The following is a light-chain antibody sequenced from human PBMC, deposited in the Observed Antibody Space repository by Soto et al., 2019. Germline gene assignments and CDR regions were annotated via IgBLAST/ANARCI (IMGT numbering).Light chain of an antibody. CDR1: QSVTSDY. Sequence: EIVLTQSPGTLSLSPGERPTLSCRASQSVTSDYFAWYQQKPGQAPKLLIYDASSRATGIPDRFSGSGSGTDFTLTISRLEPEDFAVYYCQQYGSSPLTFGGGTKVEIK. CDR3: QQYGSSPLT. V-gene: IGKV3-20*01. CDR2: DAS. J-gene: IGKJ4*01.